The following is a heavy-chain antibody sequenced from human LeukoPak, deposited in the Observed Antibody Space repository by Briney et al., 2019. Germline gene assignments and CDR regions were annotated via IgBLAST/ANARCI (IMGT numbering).Heavy chain of an antibody. V-gene: IGHV3-15*01. CDR1: GFTFSSYA. CDR3: ATGLVFDY. J-gene: IGHJ4*02. D-gene: IGHD6-19*01. Sequence: GGSLRLSCAASGFTFSSYAMSWVRQAPGKGLEWVARIKSKADGGTIDYSAPVKGRFTISRDDSKNTAYLQMNSLKTEDTAVYYCATGLVFDYWGQGTLVTVSS. CDR2: IKSKADGGTI.